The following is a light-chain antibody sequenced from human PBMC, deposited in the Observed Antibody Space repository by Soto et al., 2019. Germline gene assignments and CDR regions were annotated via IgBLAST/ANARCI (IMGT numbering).Light chain of an antibody. CDR1: QSVSSSY. Sequence: EIVLTQSPGTLSLSPGERATLSCRASQSVSSSYLAWYQQKPGQAPRLLIYGASSRATGIPDRFSGSGSGTDFTLTISRLEPEDFAVSLCQQYGNSPPNTFGQGTKVEIK. CDR3: QQYGNSPPNT. V-gene: IGKV3-20*01. CDR2: GAS. J-gene: IGKJ2*01.